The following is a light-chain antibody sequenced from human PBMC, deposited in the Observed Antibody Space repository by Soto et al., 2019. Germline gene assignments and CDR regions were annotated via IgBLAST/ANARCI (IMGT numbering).Light chain of an antibody. CDR2: SSS. J-gene: IGKJ3*01. V-gene: IGKV1-12*01. CDR3: QQANSFPLT. Sequence: DIQMTQSPSFVSASVRDRVTIACRASQGISTWVVWYQQKPGAAPKLLIHSSSNLQSGVPSRFSGSGSGTDFTLTISSLQPEDFATYYCQQANSFPLTFGPGTKVDIK. CDR1: QGISTW.